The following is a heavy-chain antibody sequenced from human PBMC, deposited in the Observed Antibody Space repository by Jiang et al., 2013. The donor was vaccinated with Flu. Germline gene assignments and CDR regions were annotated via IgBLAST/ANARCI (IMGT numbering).Heavy chain of an antibody. CDR2: ILGIA. CDR3: ATNGVRDYGDYRYYYYGMDV. V-gene: IGHV1-69*02. Sequence: ILGIANYAQKFQGRVTITADKSTSTAYMELSSLRSGDTAVYYCATNGVRDYGDYRYYYYGMDVWGKGTTVTVSS. J-gene: IGHJ6*04. D-gene: IGHD4-17*01.